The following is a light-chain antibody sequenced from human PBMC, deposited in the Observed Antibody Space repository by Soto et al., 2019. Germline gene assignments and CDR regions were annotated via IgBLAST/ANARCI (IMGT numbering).Light chain of an antibody. CDR2: STS. J-gene: IGLJ3*02. CDR1: SGSVSTSYY. CDR3: VLYMGSGISV. Sequence: QTVVTQEPSFSVSPGGTVTLTCGLSSGSVSTSYYPSWYQQTPGQAPRTLIYSTSTRSSGVPDRFSGSILGNKAALTITGAQADDESDHYCVLYMGSGISVFGGGTKLTVL. V-gene: IGLV8-61*01.